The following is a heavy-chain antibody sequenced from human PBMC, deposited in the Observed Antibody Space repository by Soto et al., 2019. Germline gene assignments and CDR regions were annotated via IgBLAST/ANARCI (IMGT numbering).Heavy chain of an antibody. V-gene: IGHV4-39*01. Sequence: PLETLSLTCSVSGGSISSSSDYWGWIRQPPGKGLEWIGSIYYSGSTYYNPSLKSRVTISVDTSKNQFSLKLSSVTAADTSVYYCASLDETEAASDYWGQGILLSVPS. CDR1: GGSISSSSDY. CDR2: IYYSGST. J-gene: IGHJ4*03. D-gene: IGHD2-15*01. CDR3: ASLDETEAASDY.